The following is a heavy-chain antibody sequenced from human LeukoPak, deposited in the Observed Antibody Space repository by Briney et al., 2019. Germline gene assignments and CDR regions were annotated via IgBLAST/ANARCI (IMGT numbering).Heavy chain of an antibody. CDR1: GFTFTSSA. J-gene: IGHJ4*02. CDR2: IVVGSGNT. V-gene: IGHV1-58*01. Sequence: SVKVSCKASGFTFTSSAVQWVRQARGQRLEWIGWIVVGSGNTNYAQKFQERVTITRDMSTSTAYMELSSLRSEDTAVYYCARVGAADFWSGYLDYWGQGTLVTVSS. CDR3: ARVGAADFWSGYLDY. D-gene: IGHD3-3*01.